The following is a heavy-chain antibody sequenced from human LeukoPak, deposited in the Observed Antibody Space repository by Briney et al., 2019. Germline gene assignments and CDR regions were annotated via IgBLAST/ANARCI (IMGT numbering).Heavy chain of an antibody. J-gene: IGHJ4*02. V-gene: IGHV3-74*01. CDR1: GFTFSSYW. Sequence: PGGSLRLSCAASGFTFSSYWMHWVRRAPGKGLVWVSRISHDGSSAIYADSVNGRFTISRDNAKNTPYLQMNSLRADDTAVYYCARGSVCPRCHFDYWGQGTLVTVSS. D-gene: IGHD6-19*01. CDR2: ISHDGSSA. CDR3: ARGSVCPRCHFDY.